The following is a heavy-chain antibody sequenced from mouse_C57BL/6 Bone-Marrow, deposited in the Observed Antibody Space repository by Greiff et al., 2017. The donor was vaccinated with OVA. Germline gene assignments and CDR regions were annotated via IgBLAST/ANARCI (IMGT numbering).Heavy chain of an antibody. CDR2: IWSGGST. Sequence: VKLQESGPGLVQPSQSLSITCTVSGFSLTSYGVHWVRQSPGKGLEWLGVIWSGGSTDYNAAFISRLSICKDNSKSQVFFKMNSLQADDTAIYYCARSIYDGYYVPFAYWGQGTLVTVSA. CDR1: GFSLTSYG. J-gene: IGHJ3*01. V-gene: IGHV2-2*01. CDR3: ARSIYDGYYVPFAY. D-gene: IGHD2-3*01.